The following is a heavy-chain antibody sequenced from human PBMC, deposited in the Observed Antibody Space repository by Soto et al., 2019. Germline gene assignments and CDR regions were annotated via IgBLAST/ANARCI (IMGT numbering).Heavy chain of an antibody. D-gene: IGHD2-8*01. CDR1: GYTFTSYA. CDR2: INAGNGNT. J-gene: IGHJ6*02. V-gene: IGHV1-3*01. Sequence: ASVKVSCKASGYTFTSYAMHWVRQAPGQRLEWMGWINAGNGNTKYSQKFQGRVTTTRDTSASTAYMELSSLRSEDTAVYYCARVGVLDPYYYYYGMDVWGQGTTVPVSS. CDR3: ARVGVLDPYYYYYGMDV.